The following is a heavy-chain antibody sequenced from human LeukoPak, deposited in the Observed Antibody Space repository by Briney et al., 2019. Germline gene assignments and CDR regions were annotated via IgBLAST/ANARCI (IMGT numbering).Heavy chain of an antibody. D-gene: IGHD6-19*01. CDR3: ARVPTLYSSASY. V-gene: IGHV4-34*01. J-gene: IGHJ4*02. CDR2: INHSGST. CDR1: GGSFSGYY. Sequence: SETLSLTCAVYGGSFSGYYWSWIRQPPGKGLEWIGEINHSGSTNHNPSLKSRVTISVDTSKNQFSLKLSSVTAADTAVYYCARVPTLYSSASYWGQGTLVTVSS.